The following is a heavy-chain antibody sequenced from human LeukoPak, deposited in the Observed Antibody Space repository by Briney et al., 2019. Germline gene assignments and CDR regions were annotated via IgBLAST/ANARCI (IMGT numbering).Heavy chain of an antibody. V-gene: IGHV1-2*02. Sequence: ASVKVSCKSSGYTFTGYYMHWVRQAPGQGLERMGWINPNSGGTNYAQKFQGRVTMTRDTSISTAYMELSRLRSDDTAVYYCAREGYYGSGYNWFDPWGQGTLVTVSS. CDR3: AREGYYGSGYNWFDP. CDR1: GYTFTGYY. J-gene: IGHJ5*02. D-gene: IGHD3-10*01. CDR2: INPNSGGT.